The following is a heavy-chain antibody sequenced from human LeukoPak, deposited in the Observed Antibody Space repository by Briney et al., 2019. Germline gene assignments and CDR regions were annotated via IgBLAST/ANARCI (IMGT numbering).Heavy chain of an antibody. V-gene: IGHV4-59*01. CDR1: GGSISSYY. CDR2: IYYSGST. J-gene: IGHJ4*02. CDR3: AREFRGSYALDY. D-gene: IGHD1-26*01. Sequence: PSXTLSLTCTVSGGSISSYYWSWIRQPPGKGLEWIGYIYYSGSTNYNPSLKRRVTISVDKYKKKFSLKLSSVTAADTAVYYCAREFRGSYALDYWGQGTLVTVSS.